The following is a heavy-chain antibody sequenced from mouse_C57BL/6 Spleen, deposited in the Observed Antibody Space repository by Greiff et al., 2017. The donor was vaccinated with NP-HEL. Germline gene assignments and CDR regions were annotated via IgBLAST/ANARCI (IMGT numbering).Heavy chain of an antibody. CDR3: ARGVYYGSSYDY. CDR1: GYTFTTYP. J-gene: IGHJ2*01. V-gene: IGHV1-47*01. CDR2: FHPYNDDT. Sequence: QVQLKESGAELVKPGASVKMSCKASGYTFTTYPIEWMKQNHGKSLEWIGNFHPYNDDTKYNEKFKGKATLTVEKSSSTVYLELSRLTSDDSAVYYCARGVYYGSSYDYWGQGTTLTVSS. D-gene: IGHD1-1*01.